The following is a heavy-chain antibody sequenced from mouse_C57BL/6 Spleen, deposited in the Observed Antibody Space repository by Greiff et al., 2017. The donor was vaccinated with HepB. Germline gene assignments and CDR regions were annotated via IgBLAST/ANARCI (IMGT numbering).Heavy chain of an antibody. V-gene: IGHV1-80*01. D-gene: IGHD2-4*01. CDR1: GYAFSSYW. CDR2: IYPGDGDT. CDR3: ARGRYYDYEAWFAY. Sequence: QVQLQQSGAELVKPGASVKISCKASGYAFSSYWMNWVKQRPGKGLEWIGQIYPGDGDTNYNGKFKGKATLTADKSSSTAYMQLSSLTSEDSAVYFCARGRYYDYEAWFAYWGQGTLVTVSA. J-gene: IGHJ3*01.